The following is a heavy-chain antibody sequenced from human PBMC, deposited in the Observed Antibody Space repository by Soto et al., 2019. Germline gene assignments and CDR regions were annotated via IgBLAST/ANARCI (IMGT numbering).Heavy chain of an antibody. CDR3: AGVRSSSWAAYAFDF. D-gene: IGHD6-13*01. J-gene: IGHJ3*01. Sequence: EVQLVESGGGLVQPAGSLTLSCAASGFTFSDYYMDWHRHAPGKGLEWVGRIRNKANSYTTEYAASVKGRVTDARDNSRKTLYLQMNSLKTEDTAVYYGAGVRSSSWAAYAFDFWCQGTMVTVSS. V-gene: IGHV3-72*01. CDR1: GFTFSDYY. CDR2: IRNKANSYTT.